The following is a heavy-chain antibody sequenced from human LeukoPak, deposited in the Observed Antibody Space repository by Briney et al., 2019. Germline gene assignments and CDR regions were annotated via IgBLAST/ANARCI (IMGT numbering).Heavy chain of an antibody. V-gene: IGHV4-59*01. CDR2: IYYSGST. CDR3: ARVRRYYDSSGLYYFDY. Sequence: SETLSLTCTVSGGSISSYYWSWIRQPPGKGLEWIGYIYYSGSTNYNPSLKSRVTISVDTSKNQFSLKLSSVPAADTAVYYCARVRRYYDSSGLYYFDYWGQGTLVTVSS. D-gene: IGHD3-22*01. J-gene: IGHJ4*02. CDR1: GGSISSYY.